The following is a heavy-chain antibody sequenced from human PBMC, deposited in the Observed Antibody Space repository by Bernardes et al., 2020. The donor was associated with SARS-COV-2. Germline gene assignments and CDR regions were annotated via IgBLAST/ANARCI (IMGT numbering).Heavy chain of an antibody. Sequence: GGSLRLSCVGSGFTFKKFYMNWVRQVPGKGLVWVSRIDSDGSDTYYAESVKGRFTISRDNTKNTLYLQMNSLGADDTAVYYCAREALNYEAIDIWGQGTVVTVSP. D-gene: IGHD1-7*01. CDR3: AREALNYEAIDI. CDR1: GFTFKKFY. V-gene: IGHV3-74*01. CDR2: IDSDGSDT. J-gene: IGHJ3*02.